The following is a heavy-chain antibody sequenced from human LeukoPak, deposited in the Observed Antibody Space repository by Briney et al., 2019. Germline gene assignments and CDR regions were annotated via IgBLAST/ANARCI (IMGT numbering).Heavy chain of an antibody. CDR2: INHSGST. J-gene: IGHJ4*02. Sequence: SETLSLTCAVYGGSFSGYYWSWIRQPPGKGLEWIGEINHSGSTNYNPSLKSRVTISVDTSKNQFSLKLSSVTAADTAVYYCARVDGIQLWPFDYWGQGTLVTVSS. CDR1: GGSFSGYY. CDR3: ARVDGIQLWPFDY. D-gene: IGHD5-18*01. V-gene: IGHV4-34*01.